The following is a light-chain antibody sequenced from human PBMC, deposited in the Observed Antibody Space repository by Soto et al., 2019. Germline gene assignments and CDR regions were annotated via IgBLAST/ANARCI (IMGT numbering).Light chain of an antibody. CDR2: DDN. CDR1: SANIGGNS. Sequence: QSVLTQPPSVSAAPGQKVTISCSGSSANIGGNSVSWYQQLPGTAPKLLIYDDNKRPSGIPDRFSGSKSGTSATLGITGFQTGDEADYYCGSWDSSLSAYVFXTGTKV. J-gene: IGLJ1*01. CDR3: GSWDSSLSAYV. V-gene: IGLV1-51*01.